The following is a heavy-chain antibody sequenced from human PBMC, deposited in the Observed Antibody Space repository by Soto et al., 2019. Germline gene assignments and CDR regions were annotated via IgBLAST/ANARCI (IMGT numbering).Heavy chain of an antibody. J-gene: IGHJ4*02. CDR3: AREQQLGLFDY. D-gene: IGHD6-13*01. V-gene: IGHV1-18*01. CDR1: GYTFTSYG. CDR2: ISVSNGNT. Sequence: QVQLVQSGAEVKKPGASVKVSCKASGYTFTSYGISWVRQAPGQGLEWMGWISVSNGNTNFAQRFQGRVTMTTDTSTSTAYMELRSLRSDDTAVYYRAREQQLGLFDYWGQGTLVTVSS.